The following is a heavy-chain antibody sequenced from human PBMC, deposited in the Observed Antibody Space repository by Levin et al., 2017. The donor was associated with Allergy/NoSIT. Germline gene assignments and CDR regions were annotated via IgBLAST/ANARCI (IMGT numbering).Heavy chain of an antibody. J-gene: IGHJ3*02. CDR2: TYYRSKWYN. CDR1: GDSVSSNSAA. D-gene: IGHD1-26*01. Sequence: MASETLSLTCAIFGDSVSSNSAAWNWIRQSPSRGLEWLGRTYYRSKWYNDYAVSVKSRITINPDTSKNQFTLQLNSVTPEDTAVYYCAREGATLDAFDIWGQGTMVTVSS. CDR3: AREGATLDAFDI. V-gene: IGHV6-1*01.